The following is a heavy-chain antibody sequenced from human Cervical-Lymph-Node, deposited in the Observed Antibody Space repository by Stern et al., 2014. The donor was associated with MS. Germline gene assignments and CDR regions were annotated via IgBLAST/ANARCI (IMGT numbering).Heavy chain of an antibody. D-gene: IGHD6-25*01. J-gene: IGHJ4*02. CDR1: GFTLSTHS. Sequence: VQLVESGGGLVQPGGSLRLSCIVSGFTLSTHSMNWVRQAPGKGLEWVSYISSSSSIRKYADSVKGRFTISRDNGKNSLYLQMNSLRDEDTAIYYCARVYTSGNSWGQGTLVTVSS. CDR3: ARVYTSGNS. V-gene: IGHV3-48*02. CDR2: ISSSSSIR.